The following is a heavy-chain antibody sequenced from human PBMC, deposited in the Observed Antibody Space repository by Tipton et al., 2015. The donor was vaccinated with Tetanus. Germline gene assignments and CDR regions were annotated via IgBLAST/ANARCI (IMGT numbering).Heavy chain of an antibody. CDR1: GGSISSSSYF. Sequence: LRLSCTVSGGSISSSSYFWGWIRQPPGKGLEWIGSIYYSGSTYYNPSLKSRVTISVDTSKNQFSLKLSSVTAADTAVYYCARPGGSSWYTHYLDYWGQGTLVTVPS. CDR2: IYYSGST. D-gene: IGHD6-13*01. J-gene: IGHJ4*02. CDR3: ARPGGSSWYTHYLDY. V-gene: IGHV4-39*01.